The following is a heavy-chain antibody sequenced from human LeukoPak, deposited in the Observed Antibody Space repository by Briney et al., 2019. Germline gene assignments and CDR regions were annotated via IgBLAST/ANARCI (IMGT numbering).Heavy chain of an antibody. CDR1: GFTFTDYS. D-gene: IGHD6-25*01. J-gene: IGHJ6*03. Sequence: GGSLRLSCAASGFTFTDYSMTWVRQAPGKGLEWVSSISTVSTYTFYSDSAKGRFTITRDNANNTLYLQMSSLSAEDTGVYYCARDGSGFYLYYYMDVWGRGTTVTVSS. V-gene: IGHV3-21*01. CDR3: ARDGSGFYLYYYMDV. CDR2: ISTVSTYT.